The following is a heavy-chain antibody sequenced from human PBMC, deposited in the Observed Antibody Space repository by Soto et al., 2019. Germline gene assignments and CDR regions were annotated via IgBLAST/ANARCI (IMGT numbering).Heavy chain of an antibody. CDR1: GYTFTSYD. D-gene: IGHD2-2*02. Sequence: AASVKVSCKASGYTFTSYDINWVRQATGQGLEWMGWMNPNSGNTGYAQKFQGRVTMTRNTSISTAYMELSSLRSEDTAVYYCARAPPYCSSSNCYTLPDYWGQGTLVTVSS. CDR2: MNPNSGNT. V-gene: IGHV1-8*01. J-gene: IGHJ4*02. CDR3: ARAPPYCSSSNCYTLPDY.